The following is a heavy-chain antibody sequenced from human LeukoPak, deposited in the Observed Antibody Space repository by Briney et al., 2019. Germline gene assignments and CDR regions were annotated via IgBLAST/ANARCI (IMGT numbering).Heavy chain of an antibody. J-gene: IGHJ3*02. D-gene: IGHD2-2*01. CDR2: LCSNYSTI. Sequence: GSLRLSCAASGFTFSGFSMNLGRQASGKGLGGGSFLCSNYSTIYYADSVKGRFTISRDNAKNSLYLQMNSLRAEDTAAYYCARVGSYCSSTSCYDEGAFDIWGQGTMVTVSS. CDR1: GFTFSGFS. V-gene: IGHV3-48*01. CDR3: ARVGSYCSSTSCYDEGAFDI.